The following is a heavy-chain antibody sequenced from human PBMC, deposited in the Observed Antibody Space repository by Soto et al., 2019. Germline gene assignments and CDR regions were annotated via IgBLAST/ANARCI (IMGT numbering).Heavy chain of an antibody. D-gene: IGHD2-15*01. CDR2: ISKDGSNK. J-gene: IGHJ4*02. CDR3: AKDRRKVVVAAPFDY. CDR1: GLTLGGKG. V-gene: IGHV3-30*18. Sequence: QVQLVESGGGGVQPGGSRRPSWEAFGLTLGGKGWHGVGRAPGRGWGGVAVISKDGSNKNYADSVKGRFTISRDNSKNTLYLQMNSLRAEDTAVYYCAKDRRKVVVAAPFDYWGQGTLVTVSS.